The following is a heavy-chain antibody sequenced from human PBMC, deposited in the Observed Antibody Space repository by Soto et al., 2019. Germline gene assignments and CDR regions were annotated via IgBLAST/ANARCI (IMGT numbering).Heavy chain of an antibody. CDR3: ARDCCTGGSWTDS. CDR2: IWFDGSNK. D-gene: IGHD2-15*01. V-gene: IGHV3-33*01. J-gene: IGHJ5*02. Sequence: GGSLRLSCAASGFTFSSYGMHWVRQAPGKGLEWVAVIWFDGSNKYYEDSVKGRFTITRDNSKNMLYLQMNSLRAEDTAVYYCARDCCTGGSWTDSWGQGTLVTVSS. CDR1: GFTFSSYG.